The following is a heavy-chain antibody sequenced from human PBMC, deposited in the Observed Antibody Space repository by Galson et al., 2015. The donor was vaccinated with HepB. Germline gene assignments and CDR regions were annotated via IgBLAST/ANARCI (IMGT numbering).Heavy chain of an antibody. V-gene: IGHV5-51*01. J-gene: IGHJ4*02. CDR2: IYPGDSDT. D-gene: IGHD3-22*01. CDR3: ARLGKYYYDSSGYYYFDY. CDR1: GYSFTSYW. Sequence: QSGAEVKKPGESLKISCKGSGYSFTSYWIGWVRQMPGKGLEWMGIIYPGDSDTRYSPSFQGQVTISADKSISTAYLQWSSLKASDTAMYYCARLGKYYYDSSGYYYFDYWGQGTLVTVSS.